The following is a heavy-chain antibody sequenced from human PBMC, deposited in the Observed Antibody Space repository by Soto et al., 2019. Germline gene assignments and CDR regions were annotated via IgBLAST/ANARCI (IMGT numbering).Heavy chain of an antibody. J-gene: IGHJ6*02. V-gene: IGHV3-23*01. D-gene: IGHD6-13*01. CDR1: GFTFSSYA. CDR3: AKEEQQHGILNYYYYYGMDV. CDR2: ISGSGGST. Sequence: GGSMRISCAASGFTFSSYAMRWVRQAPGKGLEWVSAISGSGGSTYYADSVKGRFTISRDNSKNTLYLQMNSLRAEDTAVYYCAKEEQQHGILNYYYYYGMDVWGQGTTVTVSS.